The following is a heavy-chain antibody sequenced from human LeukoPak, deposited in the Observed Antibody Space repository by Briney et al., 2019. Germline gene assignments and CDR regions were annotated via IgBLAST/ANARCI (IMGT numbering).Heavy chain of an antibody. V-gene: IGHV1-2*02. CDR2: INPNSGGT. CDR1: GYTFTSYG. J-gene: IGHJ5*02. CDR3: ARAPRLLWFGELFHNWFDP. Sequence: ASVKVSCKASGYTFTSYGISWVRQAPGQGLEWMGWINPNSGGTNYAQKFQGRVTMTRDTSISTAYMELSSLRSEDTAVYYCARAPRLLWFGELFHNWFDPWGQGTLVTVSS. D-gene: IGHD3-10*01.